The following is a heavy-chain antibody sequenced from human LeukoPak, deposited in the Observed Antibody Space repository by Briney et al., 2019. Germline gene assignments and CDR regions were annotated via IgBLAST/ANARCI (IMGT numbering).Heavy chain of an antibody. V-gene: IGHV3-74*01. CDR2: INTDGSST. CDR1: GFTFSGYW. Sequence: PGGSLRLSCAASGFTFSGYWMHWVRQAPGKGLVWVSRINTDGSSTSYADPVKGRFTISRDNAKNTLYLQMNSLRAEDTAVYYCARAAGYSSDWYWFDPWGQGTLVTVSS. J-gene: IGHJ5*02. D-gene: IGHD6-19*01. CDR3: ARAAGYSSDWYWFDP.